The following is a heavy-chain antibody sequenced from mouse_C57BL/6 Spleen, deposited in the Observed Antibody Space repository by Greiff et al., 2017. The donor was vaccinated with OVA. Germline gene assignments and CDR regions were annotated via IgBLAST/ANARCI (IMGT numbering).Heavy chain of an antibody. CDR3: ARKELGYYGSSYWFAY. V-gene: IGHV1-18*01. CDR2: INPNNGGT. J-gene: IGHJ3*01. CDR1: GYTFTDYN. D-gene: IGHD1-1*01. Sequence: EVQLQQSGPELVKPGASVKIPCKASGYTFTDYNMDWVKQSHGKSLEWIGDINPNNGGTIYNQKFKGKATLTVDKSSSTAYMELRSLTSEDTAVYYCARKELGYYGSSYWFAYWGQGTLVTVSA.